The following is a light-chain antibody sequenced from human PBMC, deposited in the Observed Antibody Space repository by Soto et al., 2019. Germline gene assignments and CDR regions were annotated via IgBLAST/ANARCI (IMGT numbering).Light chain of an antibody. V-gene: IGKV3-11*01. Sequence: EIFLTQSPSTVSLSPGERATLSCRASQSVSNSLAWYQQKPGQAPRLLIYDVSNRATAIPARFSGSGSGTDFTLTISSLEHEDFAVYYCLHRYNWHPATFGQGTRLEIK. CDR1: QSVSNS. CDR3: LHRYNWHPAT. CDR2: DVS. J-gene: IGKJ5*01.